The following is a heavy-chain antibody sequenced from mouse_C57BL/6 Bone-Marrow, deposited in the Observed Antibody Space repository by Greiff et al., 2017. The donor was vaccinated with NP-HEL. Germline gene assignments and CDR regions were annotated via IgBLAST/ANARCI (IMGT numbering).Heavy chain of an antibody. J-gene: IGHJ2*01. D-gene: IGHD1-1*01. CDR1: GYTFTSYW. CDR2: INPSNGGT. V-gene: IGHV1-53*01. Sequence: QVHVKQPGTELVKPGASVKLSCKASGYTFTSYWMHWVKQRPGQGLEWIGNINPSNGGTNYNETFKSKATLTVDNSSSTAYMQLSSRTSEDSAVYYCARGDTTESRGGFDYWGQGTTLTVSS. CDR3: ARGDTTESRGGFDY.